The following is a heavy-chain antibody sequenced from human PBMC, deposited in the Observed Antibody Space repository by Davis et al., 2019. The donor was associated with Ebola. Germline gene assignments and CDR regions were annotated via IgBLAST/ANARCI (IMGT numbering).Heavy chain of an antibody. D-gene: IGHD6-13*01. CDR2: IYYSGST. J-gene: IGHJ4*02. V-gene: IGHV4-59*01. CDR1: AGSISSYS. Sequence: MPSETLSLTCPVSAGSISSYSWSWIRQPPGKGLEWIGYIYYSGSTNYNPSLKSRVTISVETSKNQFSLKLSSVTAADTAVYYCARGRYSSSWYCDYWGQGTLVTVSS. CDR3: ARGRYSSSWYCDY.